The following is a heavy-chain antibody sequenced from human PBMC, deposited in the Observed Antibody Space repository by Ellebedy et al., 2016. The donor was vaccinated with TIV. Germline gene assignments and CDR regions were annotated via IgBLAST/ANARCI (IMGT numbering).Heavy chain of an antibody. CDR3: ARLRDALADELDF. D-gene: IGHD1-1*01. CDR2: IYPDDSDT. CDR1: GYRFSNHW. V-gene: IGHV5-51*01. Sequence: GESLKISXQSSGYRFSNHWIAWVRQQRGKGLEWVGFIYPDDSDTRYSPSFQGQVTISSGNSISTVYLHWSGLKASDTAVYFCARLRDALADELDFWGQGTLVTVSS. J-gene: IGHJ4*02.